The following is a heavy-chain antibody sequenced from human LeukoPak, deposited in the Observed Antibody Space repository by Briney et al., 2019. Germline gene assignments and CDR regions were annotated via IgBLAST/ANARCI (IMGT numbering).Heavy chain of an antibody. CDR1: GFTFSSYW. V-gene: IGHV3-7*03. CDR3: ARDHYGSGSYYYYGMDV. CDR2: IKQDGSEK. Sequence: GGSLRLSCAASGFTFSSYWMSWVRQAPGKGLEWVANIKQDGSEKYYVDSVKGRFTISRDNANNSLYLPMNSPRAEDTAVYYCARDHYGSGSYYYYGMDVWGKGTTVTVSS. J-gene: IGHJ6*04. D-gene: IGHD3-10*01.